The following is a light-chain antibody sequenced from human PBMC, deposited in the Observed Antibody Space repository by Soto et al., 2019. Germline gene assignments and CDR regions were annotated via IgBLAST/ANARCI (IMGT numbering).Light chain of an antibody. V-gene: IGLV1-40*01. CDR2: GNS. CDR1: SSNIGAGYD. Sequence: QSVLTQPPSVSGAPGQRVTISCTGSSSNIGAGYDVHWYQQLPGTAPKLLIYGNSNRPSGVPDRFSGSKSGTSASLAITGLQAEDEADYYRQSYDSSLRGRVFGGGTKVTVL. CDR3: QSYDSSLRGRV. J-gene: IGLJ3*02.